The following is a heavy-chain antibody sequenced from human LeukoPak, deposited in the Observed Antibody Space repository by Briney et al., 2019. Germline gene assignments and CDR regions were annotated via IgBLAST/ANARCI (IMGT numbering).Heavy chain of an antibody. Sequence: ASVKVSCKASGYTFTGYYMHWVRQAPGRGLGWMGRINPNSGGTNYSQKFQGRVTMTRDTSISTAYMELRSLRSDDTAVYYCARANYGSGSYYIDYWGQGTLVTVSS. CDR3: ARANYGSGSYYIDY. CDR1: GYTFTGYY. J-gene: IGHJ4*02. D-gene: IGHD3-10*01. V-gene: IGHV1-2*06. CDR2: INPNSGGT.